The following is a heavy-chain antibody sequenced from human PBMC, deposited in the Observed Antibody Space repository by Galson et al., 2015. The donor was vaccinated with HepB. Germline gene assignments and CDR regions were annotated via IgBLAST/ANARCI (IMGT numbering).Heavy chain of an antibody. V-gene: IGHV1-24*01. D-gene: IGHD3-10*01. CDR3: ATFPVLLWFGESLADLNYGMDV. Sequence: SVKVSCKVSGNTLTELSMHWVRQAPGKGLEWMGSFDPEDGEIIYAQKFQGRVTMTEDTSTDTAYMELSSLRSEDTAVYYCATFPVLLWFGESLADLNYGMDVWGQGTTVTVSS. J-gene: IGHJ6*02. CDR2: FDPEDGEI. CDR1: GNTLTELS.